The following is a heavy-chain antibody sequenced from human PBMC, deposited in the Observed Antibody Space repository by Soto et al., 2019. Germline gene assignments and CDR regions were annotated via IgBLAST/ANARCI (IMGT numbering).Heavy chain of an antibody. D-gene: IGHD3-10*01. CDR2: ISSSSSYT. CDR1: GFTFSDYY. V-gene: IGHV3-11*06. J-gene: IGHJ6*02. CDR3: ATGCGKFDYYNFGMDV. Sequence: PGGSLRLSCAASGFTFSDYYMSWIRQAPGKGLEWVSYISSSSSYTNYADSVKGRFTISRDNSKNTLYLQMNSLRAEDTAVYYCATGCGKFDYYNFGMDVWGQGTTVTVSS.